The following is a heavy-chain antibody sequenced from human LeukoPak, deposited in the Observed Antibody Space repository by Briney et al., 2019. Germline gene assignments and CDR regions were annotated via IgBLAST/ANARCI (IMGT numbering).Heavy chain of an antibody. V-gene: IGHV3-30-3*01. Sequence: PGGSLRLSCAASGFTFSSYAMHWVRQAPGKGLEWVAVISYDGSNKYYADSVKGRFTISRDNSKNTLYLQMNSLRAEDTAVYYCARDLRYSGSYPGYYGMDVWAKGPRSPSP. CDR1: GFTFSSYA. J-gene: IGHJ6*02. D-gene: IGHD1-26*01. CDR3: ARDLRYSGSYPGYYGMDV. CDR2: ISYDGSNK.